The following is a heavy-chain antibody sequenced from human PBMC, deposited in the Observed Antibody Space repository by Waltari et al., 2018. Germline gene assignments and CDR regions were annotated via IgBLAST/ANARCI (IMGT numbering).Heavy chain of an antibody. CDR1: GFTFSSYS. J-gene: IGHJ4*02. Sequence: EVQLVESGGGLVKPGGSLRLSCAASGFTFSSYSMNWVRQAPGKGLEWVSSISSSTRYIYYADSVKGLEWVSSIIRSSSYIYYADTGKGRCTISRDNAKNSLYLQMNSLRAEDTAVYYCARDHPGYSSAKGFDYWGQGTLVTVSS. CDR3: AKNSLYLQMNSLRAEDTAVYYCARDHPGYSSAKGFDY. D-gene: IGHD3-22*01. V-gene: IGHV3-21*01. CDR2: ISSSTRYI.